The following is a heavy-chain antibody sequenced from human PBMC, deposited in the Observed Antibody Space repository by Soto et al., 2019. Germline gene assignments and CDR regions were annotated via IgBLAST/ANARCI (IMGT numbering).Heavy chain of an antibody. CDR2: ISHSGSV. Sequence: QVLLQESGPGLVQPSGTLSLSCAASGGSISSSHFWGWVRQPPGKGLEWVGDISHSGSVNYNPSLKSRVTISIDKSKNQFSLKLNSVTAADTAVYYCARSFGWYAIDYWGQGTLVIVSS. D-gene: IGHD6-19*01. CDR1: GGSISSSHF. V-gene: IGHV4-4*02. CDR3: ARSFGWYAIDY. J-gene: IGHJ4*02.